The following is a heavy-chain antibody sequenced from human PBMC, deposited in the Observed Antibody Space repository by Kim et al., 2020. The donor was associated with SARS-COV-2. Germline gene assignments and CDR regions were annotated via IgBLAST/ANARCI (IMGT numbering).Heavy chain of an antibody. V-gene: IGHV3-23*01. CDR2: ISTDGYDK. J-gene: IGHJ5*02. D-gene: IGHD3-3*01. Sequence: GESLKISCAASGVTLGNYAMSWVRQAPGKGPEWVSAISTDGYDKFYADSVKGRFTISRDNSKNTLSVQMNSLRAEDTAIYYCTKRDSGNSWNPDNLWGQGIPVTVSS. CDR3: TKRDSGNSWNPDNL. CDR1: GVTLGNYA.